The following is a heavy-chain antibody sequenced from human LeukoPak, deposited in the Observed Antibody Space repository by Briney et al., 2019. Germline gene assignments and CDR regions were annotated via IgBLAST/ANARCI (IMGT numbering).Heavy chain of an antibody. Sequence: GGSLRLSCAASGFTFSSYWMSWVRQAPGEGLEWVANIKQDGSEKYYVDSVKGRFTISRDNAKNSLYLQMNSLRAEDTAVYYCARGDYGDYSGPFDYWGQGTLVTVSS. CDR1: GFTFSSYW. CDR3: ARGDYGDYSGPFDY. D-gene: IGHD4-17*01. J-gene: IGHJ4*02. CDR2: IKQDGSEK. V-gene: IGHV3-7*01.